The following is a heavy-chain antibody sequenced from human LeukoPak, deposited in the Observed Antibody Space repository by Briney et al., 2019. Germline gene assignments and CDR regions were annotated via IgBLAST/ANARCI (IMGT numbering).Heavy chain of an antibody. V-gene: IGHV4-31*03. D-gene: IGHD2-2*01. CDR2: IYYSGST. Sequence: PSQTPSLTCTVSGGSISSGGYYWSWIRQHPGKGLEWIGYIYYSGSTYYNPSLKSRVTISVDTSKNQFSLKLSSVTAADTAVYYCARDGCSSTSCVSSWFDPWGQGTLVTVSS. CDR3: ARDGCSSTSCVSSWFDP. J-gene: IGHJ5*02. CDR1: GGSISSGGYY.